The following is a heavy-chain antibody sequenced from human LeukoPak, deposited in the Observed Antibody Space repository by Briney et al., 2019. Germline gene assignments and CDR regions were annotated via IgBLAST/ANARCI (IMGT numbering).Heavy chain of an antibody. Sequence: GGSLRLSCEASEFTSSAFWMTWVRRPPGKGLEWVANINKDGTEKEYVDSVKGRFSIFRDNAKNSVFLQMNSLRAEDTAVYYCAIFAGAVPGNLLLWGKGTTVIVSA. CDR1: EFTSSAFW. D-gene: IGHD2-8*02. CDR3: AIFAGAVPGNLLL. CDR2: INKDGTEK. V-gene: IGHV3-7*01. J-gene: IGHJ6*04.